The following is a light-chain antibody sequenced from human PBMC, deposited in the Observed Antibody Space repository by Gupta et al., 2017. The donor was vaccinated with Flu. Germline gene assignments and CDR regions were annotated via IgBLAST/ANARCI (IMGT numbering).Light chain of an antibody. CDR2: DDS. CDR1: GVGSKT. CDR3: QVWDEKNDHEV. J-gene: IGLJ1*01. Sequence: SSVLTQPPSVSVAPGQTATVTCGGNGVGSKTVHWYQQKPGQAPVLVVHDDSDRPSGIPERFSGSNSGNTATLTITSVEAGDEADYYCQVWDEKNDHEVFGTGTRLTVL. V-gene: IGLV3-21*02.